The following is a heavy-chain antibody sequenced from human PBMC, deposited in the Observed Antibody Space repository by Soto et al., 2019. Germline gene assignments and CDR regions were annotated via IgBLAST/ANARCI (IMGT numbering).Heavy chain of an antibody. CDR2: ISDDGTQK. CDR1: GFTFSSYG. V-gene: IGHV3-30*18. J-gene: IGHJ4*02. Sequence: QVQLVESGGGVVQPGRSLRLSCAASGFTFSSYGMHWVRQAPGKGLEWVAFISDDGTQKYYADSVKGRFTISRDDSKNPLYRKMNSLTSDDTVVFYCAKDRAGSWCFDQGGQGALVPVPS. CDR3: AKDRAGSWCFDQ. D-gene: IGHD6-13*01.